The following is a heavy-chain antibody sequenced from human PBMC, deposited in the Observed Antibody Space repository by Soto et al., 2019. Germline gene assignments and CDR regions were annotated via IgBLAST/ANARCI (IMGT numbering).Heavy chain of an antibody. D-gene: IGHD5-12*01. Sequence: ASVKVSCKASGYTYISYSMHWVRQAPGQRLEWMGWINVGNGNTKYSQNFQGRVTINQDTSASTAYMELSSLTSEDTAVYYCAREMWARGSRGLDPWGQGTLVTVSS. V-gene: IGHV1-3*01. CDR3: AREMWARGSRGLDP. CDR1: GYTYISYS. CDR2: INVGNGNT. J-gene: IGHJ5*02.